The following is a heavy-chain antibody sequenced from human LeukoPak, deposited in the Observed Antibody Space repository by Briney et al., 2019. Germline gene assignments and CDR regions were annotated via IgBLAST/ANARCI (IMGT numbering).Heavy chain of an antibody. CDR1: GFTFSTYW. CDR3: ANGDGFDF. V-gene: IGHV3-7*01. J-gene: IGHJ4*02. Sequence: GGSLRLSCATSGFTFSTYWMSWVRQAPGKGLEWVANIKQDGSEKYYADSVTGRFTISRDNAKNSLYLQMNSLRAEDTAVYYCANGDGFDFWGQGTLVAVSS. D-gene: IGHD5-24*01. CDR2: IKQDGSEK.